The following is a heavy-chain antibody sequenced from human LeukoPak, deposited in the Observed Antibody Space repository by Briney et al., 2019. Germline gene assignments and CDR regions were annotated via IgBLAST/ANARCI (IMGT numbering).Heavy chain of an antibody. D-gene: IGHD3-9*01. CDR1: GYTFTDSY. Sequence: VASVKVSCKASGYTFTDSYMHWVRQAPGQGLEWVGWINPKSGGTNYAQNFQGRVTVSRDTSISTAYLELRRLTSDDTAVYYCARGRVFDDAFDIWGQGTVVSVSS. J-gene: IGHJ3*02. CDR2: INPKSGGT. V-gene: IGHV1-2*02. CDR3: ARGRVFDDAFDI.